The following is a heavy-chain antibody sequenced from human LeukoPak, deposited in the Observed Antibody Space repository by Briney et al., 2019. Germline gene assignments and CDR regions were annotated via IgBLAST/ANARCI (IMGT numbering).Heavy chain of an antibody. J-gene: IGHJ4*02. CDR3: AKDGRELRVH. V-gene: IGHV4-59*12. Sequence: SETLSLTCTVSGGSISSYYWSWIRQPPGKGLEWIGYIYYSGSTNYNPSLKSRVTISVDTSKNQFSLKLSSVTAADTAVYYCAKDGRELRVHWGQGSLVTVSS. CDR1: GGSISSYY. CDR2: IYYSGST. D-gene: IGHD3-10*01.